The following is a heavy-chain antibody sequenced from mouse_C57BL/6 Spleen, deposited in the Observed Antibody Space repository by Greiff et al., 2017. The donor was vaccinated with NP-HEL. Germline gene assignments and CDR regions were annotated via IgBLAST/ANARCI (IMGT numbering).Heavy chain of an antibody. V-gene: IGHV1-26*01. J-gene: IGHJ4*01. CDR1: GYTFTDYY. D-gene: IGHD1-1*02. Sequence: EVQLQQSGPELVKPGASVKISCKASGYTFTDYYMNWVKQSHGKSLEWIGDINPNNGGTSYNQKFKGKATLTVDKSSSTAYMELRSLTSEDSAVYYCARSPLSRPYYYAMDYWGQGTSVTVSS. CDR3: ARSPLSRPYYYAMDY. CDR2: INPNNGGT.